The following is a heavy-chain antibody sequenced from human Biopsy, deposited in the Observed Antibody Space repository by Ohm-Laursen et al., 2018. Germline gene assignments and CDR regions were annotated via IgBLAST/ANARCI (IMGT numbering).Heavy chain of an antibody. CDR3: ARVGFSSTWPPDRHDAFDI. CDR1: AYTLTDYY. Sequence: GSSVKVSCKASAYTLTDYYLHWVRQAPGQGLEWMGWINPDRGGTNYAQKFQGRVTMTRDTSISTVQMELSSLRSDDTAVYYCARVGFSSTWPPDRHDAFDIWGQGTMVTVSS. V-gene: IGHV1-2*02. CDR2: INPDRGGT. J-gene: IGHJ3*02. D-gene: IGHD6-13*01.